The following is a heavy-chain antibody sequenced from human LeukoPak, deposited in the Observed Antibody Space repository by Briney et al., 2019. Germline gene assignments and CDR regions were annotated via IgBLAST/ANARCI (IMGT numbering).Heavy chain of an antibody. J-gene: IGHJ6*03. CDR1: GFTFSSYE. CDR3: ARDGEAVPGLLYYYYMDV. V-gene: IGHV3-23*01. Sequence: GGSLRLSCAASGFTFSSYEMNWVRQAPGKGLEWVSAISGSGGSTYYADSVKGRFTISRDNSKNTLYLQMNSMRGEDTAIYYCARDGEAVPGLLYYYYMDVWGKGTTVTVSS. D-gene: IGHD6-19*01. CDR2: ISGSGGST.